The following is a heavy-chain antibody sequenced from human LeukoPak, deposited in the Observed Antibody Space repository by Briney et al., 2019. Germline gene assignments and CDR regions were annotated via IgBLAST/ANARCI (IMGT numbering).Heavy chain of an antibody. J-gene: IGHJ5*02. CDR1: GFTFSPYG. CDR2: ISYDSRSI. V-gene: IGHV3-21*01. CDR3: ARDGSEWSRDL. Sequence: PVGSLRLSCEASGFTFSPYGMTWVRQAPGKGLEWVSTISYDSRSIGCADSVKGRFTISRDNAKSSTFLQMNSLRVEDTAVYYCARDGSEWSRDLWGQGTLVTVSS. D-gene: IGHD2-15*01.